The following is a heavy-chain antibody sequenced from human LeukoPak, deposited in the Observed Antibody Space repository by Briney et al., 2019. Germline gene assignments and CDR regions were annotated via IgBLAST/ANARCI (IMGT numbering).Heavy chain of an antibody. V-gene: IGHV4-59*01. Sequence: SETLSLTCTVSGGSISSYYWIWIRQPPGKGLEWIGYIFYTGSTNYNPSLKSRVTISVLTSKNRFSLKLSSVTAADTAVYYCARDHNDRGFDYWGQGTLVTVSS. CDR2: IFYTGST. J-gene: IGHJ4*02. CDR3: ARDHNDRGFDY. CDR1: GGSISSYY. D-gene: IGHD1-1*01.